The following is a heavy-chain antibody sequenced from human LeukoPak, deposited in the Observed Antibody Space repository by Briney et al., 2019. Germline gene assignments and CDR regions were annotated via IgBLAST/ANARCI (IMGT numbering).Heavy chain of an antibody. D-gene: IGHD6-19*01. CDR2: INHSGST. Sequence: PSETLSLTCAVYGGSFSGYYWSWIRQPPGKGLEWIGEINHSGSTNYNPSLKSRVTISVDTSKNQFSLKLSSVTAADTAVYYCARVRYSSGWYLADYWGQGTLVTVSS. CDR3: ARVRYSSGWYLADY. J-gene: IGHJ4*02. V-gene: IGHV4-34*01. CDR1: GGSFSGYY.